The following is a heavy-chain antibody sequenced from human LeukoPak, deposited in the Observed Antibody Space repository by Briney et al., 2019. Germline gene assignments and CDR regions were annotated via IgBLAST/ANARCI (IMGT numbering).Heavy chain of an antibody. Sequence: SQTLSLTCTVSGGSISSGGYYWRWIRQHPGKGLEWIGYIYYSGSTYYNPSLKSRVTISVDTSKNQFSLKLSSVTAADTAVHYCARGHHASSYGDYRVIKPSNYYYYGMDVWGQGTTVTVSS. CDR2: IYYSGST. CDR1: GGSISSGGYY. CDR3: ARGHHASSYGDYRVIKPSNYYYYGMDV. J-gene: IGHJ6*02. V-gene: IGHV4-31*03. D-gene: IGHD4-17*01.